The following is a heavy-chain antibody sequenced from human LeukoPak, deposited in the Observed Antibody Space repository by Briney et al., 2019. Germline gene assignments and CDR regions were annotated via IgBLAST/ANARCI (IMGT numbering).Heavy chain of an antibody. J-gene: IGHJ4*02. V-gene: IGHV3-9*01. CDR1: GFTFNNA. Sequence: GESLRLSCLASGFTFNNALHWVRQGPGKGLEWVSGVSWKSHVIDYADSVKGRFTISRDNAKNSLFLEMNSLRPEDTASYYCVKGNSGTYATYFDSWGQGTMVTVAS. CDR3: VKGNSGTYATYFDS. D-gene: IGHD1-26*01. CDR2: VSWKSHVI.